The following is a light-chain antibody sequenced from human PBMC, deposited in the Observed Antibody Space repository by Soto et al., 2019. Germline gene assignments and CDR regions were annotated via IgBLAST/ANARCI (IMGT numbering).Light chain of an antibody. J-gene: IGKJ5*01. CDR3: QQYGSSPIT. CDR2: GAS. CDR1: QSVRSK. V-gene: IGKV3-15*01. Sequence: EIVMTQSPATLSVSPVERATLSCWASQSVRSKLAWYQQKPGQAPRLLIYGASTRATGIPARSSGSGSGTDFTLTISRLEPEDFAVYYCQQYGSSPITFGQGTRLEIK.